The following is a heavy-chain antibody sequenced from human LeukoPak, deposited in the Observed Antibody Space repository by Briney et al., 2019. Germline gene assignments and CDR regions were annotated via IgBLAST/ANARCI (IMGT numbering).Heavy chain of an antibody. D-gene: IGHD1-26*01. CDR2: IRNKAMSYTT. Sequence: GGSLRLSCAASGFTFSGHYMDWVRQAPGKGLEWVGRIRNKAMSYTTEYAASVKGRFTISRDDSKNSLYLQMNSLKTEDTAVYYCARGGSYVAFDYWGQGTLVTVSS. J-gene: IGHJ4*02. CDR1: GFTFSGHY. V-gene: IGHV3-72*01. CDR3: ARGGSYVAFDY.